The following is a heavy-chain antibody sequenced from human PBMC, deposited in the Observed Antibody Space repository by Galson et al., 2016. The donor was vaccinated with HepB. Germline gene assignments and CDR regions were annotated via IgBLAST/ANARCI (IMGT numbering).Heavy chain of an antibody. Sequence: SLRLSCAASGFSFSNSGMSWVRQAPGRGLEWVSGITRSGGATHYADFVKGRFTISRDNSKNPPYLYMNNLNAGDTAIYYCGKHGGFDYWGQGALVTVSS. J-gene: IGHJ4*02. CDR1: GFSFSNSG. CDR2: ITRSGGAT. CDR3: GKHGGFDY. D-gene: IGHD3-16*01. V-gene: IGHV3-23*01.